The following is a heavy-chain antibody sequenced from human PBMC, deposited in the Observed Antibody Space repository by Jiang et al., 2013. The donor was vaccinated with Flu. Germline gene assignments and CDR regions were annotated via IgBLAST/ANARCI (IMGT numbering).Heavy chain of an antibody. Sequence: ETLSLTCTVSGGSISSSYWSWIRQPPGKGLEWIGSIYHSGSTYYNPSLKSRVTISVDTSKNQFSLKLSSVTAADTAVYYCAREFLGYCSSTSCSADNWFDPWGQGTLVTVSS. J-gene: IGHJ5*02. CDR2: IYHSGST. CDR3: AREFLGYCSSTSCSADNWFDP. CDR1: GGSISSSY. D-gene: IGHD2-2*01. V-gene: IGHV4-38-2*02.